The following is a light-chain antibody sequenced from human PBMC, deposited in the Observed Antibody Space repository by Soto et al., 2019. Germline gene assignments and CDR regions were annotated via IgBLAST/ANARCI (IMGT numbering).Light chain of an antibody. CDR1: SSDVGGYKY. J-gene: IGLJ3*02. Sequence: QSALTQPASVSGSPGQSITISCTGTSSDVGGYKYVSWYQQHPDKAPKLIIFEVSNRPSGISSRFSGSKSGNTASLTISGLQAEDEADYYCSSSTSSSTWVFGGGT. V-gene: IGLV2-14*01. CDR2: EVS. CDR3: SSSTSSSTWV.